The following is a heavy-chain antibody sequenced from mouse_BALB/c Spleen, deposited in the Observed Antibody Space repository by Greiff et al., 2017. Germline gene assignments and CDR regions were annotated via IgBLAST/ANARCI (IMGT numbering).Heavy chain of an antibody. CDR1: GYAFTNYL. V-gene: IGHV1-54*01. CDR2: INPGSGGT. D-gene: IGHD2-4*01. J-gene: IGHJ1*01. Sequence: VQLQESGAELVRPGTSVKVSCKASGYAFTNYLIEWVKQRPGQGLEWIGVINPGSGGTNYNEKFKGKATLTADKSSSTAYMQLSSLTSDDSAVYFCARGGNDYDGYFDVWGAGTTVTVSS. CDR3: ARGGNDYDGYFDV.